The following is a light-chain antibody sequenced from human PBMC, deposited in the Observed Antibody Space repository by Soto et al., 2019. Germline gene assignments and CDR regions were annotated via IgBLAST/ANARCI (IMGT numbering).Light chain of an antibody. CDR1: QGISSY. J-gene: IGKJ2*02. CDR3: QQSGT. V-gene: IGKV1-9*01. Sequence: DIQLTQSPSFLSASVGDRVTITCRASQGISSYLAWYQQKPGKAPKLLIYAASTLQSGVTSRFSGSGSGTEFTLTISSLQPEDFATYYCQQSGTFGQGTKLEIK. CDR2: AAS.